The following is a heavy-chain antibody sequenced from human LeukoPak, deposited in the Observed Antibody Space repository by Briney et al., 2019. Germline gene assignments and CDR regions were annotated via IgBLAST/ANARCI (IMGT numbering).Heavy chain of an antibody. V-gene: IGHV4-59*01. D-gene: IGHD5-18*01. CDR1: GFTFSSYE. CDR3: ARGGYSYGYELDY. Sequence: GSLRLSCAASGFTFSSYEMNWVRQAPGKGLEWIGYIYYSGSTNYNPSLKSRVTMSVDTSKNQFSLKLSSVTAADTAVYYCARGGYSYGYELDYWGQGTLVTVSS. J-gene: IGHJ4*02. CDR2: IYYSGST.